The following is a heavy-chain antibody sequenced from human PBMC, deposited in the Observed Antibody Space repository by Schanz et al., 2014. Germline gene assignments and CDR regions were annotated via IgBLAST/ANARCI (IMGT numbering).Heavy chain of an antibody. CDR1: GGSMSSYY. J-gene: IGHJ3*02. CDR2: IYYSGST. Sequence: QVQLQETGPGLVKPSETLSLTCTVSGGSMSSYYWTWIRQPPGKGLEWIGYIYYSGSTNYNPSLRSRVPISVDPSKNQFPRKLSSVTAADTAVYYCARQILIGAFDIWGQGTMVTVSS. V-gene: IGHV4-59*08. D-gene: IGHD3-9*01. CDR3: ARQILIGAFDI.